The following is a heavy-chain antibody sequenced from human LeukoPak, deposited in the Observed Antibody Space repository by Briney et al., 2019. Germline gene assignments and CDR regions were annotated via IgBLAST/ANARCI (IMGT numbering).Heavy chain of an antibody. CDR1: GFTFSNYW. CDR3: ARDLRHYDILTGYENPGFDY. V-gene: IGHV3-74*01. CDR2: INSDGSST. D-gene: IGHD3-9*01. J-gene: IGHJ4*02. Sequence: QPGGSLRLSCAASGFTFSNYWMHWVRQAPGKGLVWVSSINSDGSSTSNADSVKGRFTISRDNAKNTPYLQMNSLRAEDTAVYYCARDLRHYDILTGYENPGFDYWGQGTLVTVSS.